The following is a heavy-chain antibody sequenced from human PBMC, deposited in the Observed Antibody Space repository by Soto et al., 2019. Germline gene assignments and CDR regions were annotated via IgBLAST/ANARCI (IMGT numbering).Heavy chain of an antibody. D-gene: IGHD4-17*01. J-gene: IGHJ6*02. CDR1: GFTFSSYA. V-gene: IGHV3-23*01. CDR2: IRGSGGST. Sequence: EVQLLESGGGLVQPGGSLRLSCAASGFTFSSYAMSWVRQAPGKGLEWVSAIRGSGGSTYYADSVKGRFTISRDNSKNTLYLQMNSLRAEDTAVYYCAKAYPVTTPPFYYYYYGMDVWGQGTTVTVSS. CDR3: AKAYPVTTPPFYYYYYGMDV.